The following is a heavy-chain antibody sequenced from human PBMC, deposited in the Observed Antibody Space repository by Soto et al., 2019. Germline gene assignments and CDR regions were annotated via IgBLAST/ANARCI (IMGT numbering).Heavy chain of an antibody. J-gene: IGHJ4*02. D-gene: IGHD2-15*01. CDR3: ARDGGVAATLANYFDY. Sequence: GGSLRLSCAGSGFSFSEYAMHWVRQAPGKGLDWVAVVSYEGSKQYYADSVRGRFTISRDNAKNSVYLQMNSLRAEDTAVYYCARDGGVAATLANYFDYWGQGTLVTVS. CDR2: VSYEGSKQ. CDR1: GFSFSEYA. V-gene: IGHV3-30-3*01.